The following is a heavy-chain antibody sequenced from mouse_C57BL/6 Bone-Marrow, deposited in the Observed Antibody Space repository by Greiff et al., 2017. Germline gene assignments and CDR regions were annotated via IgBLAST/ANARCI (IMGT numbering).Heavy chain of an antibody. D-gene: IGHD2-1*01. Sequence: QVQLQQPGAELVKPGASVKMSCKASGYTFTSYWITWVKQRPGQGLEWIGDIYPGSGSTNYNEKFKSKATLTVDTSSSTAYMQLSSLTSEDSAVYYCARSLYPSWYFDFWGTGTTLTVSS. CDR1: GYTFTSYW. J-gene: IGHJ1*03. CDR2: IYPGSGST. V-gene: IGHV1-55*01. CDR3: ARSLYPSWYFDF.